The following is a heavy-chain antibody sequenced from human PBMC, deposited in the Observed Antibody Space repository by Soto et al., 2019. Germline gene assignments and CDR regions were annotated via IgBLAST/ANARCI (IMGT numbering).Heavy chain of an antibody. CDR2: INCRSGGT. D-gene: IGHD3-22*01. J-gene: IGHJ4*02. CDR1: GYVFTGYY. Sequence: ASVKVCCKTSGYVFTGYYLHWVRQAPGQGLEWMGWINCRSGGTTYTQKFQGRVTLTMDTSTSTAYMELSSLISDDTALYYCMRGASARDSSGYPYYFDPWGQVPRFTVSS. CDR3: MRGASARDSSGYPYYFDP. V-gene: IGHV1-2*02.